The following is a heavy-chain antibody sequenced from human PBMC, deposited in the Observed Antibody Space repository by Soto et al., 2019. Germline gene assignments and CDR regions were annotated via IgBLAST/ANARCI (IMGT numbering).Heavy chain of an antibody. V-gene: IGHV4-39*01. Sequence: QLQLQESGPGLVKPSETLSLTCTVSGGSISSSSYYWGWIRQPPGKGLEWIGSIYYSGSTYYNPSLKSRVTISVDTSKNQFSLKLSSVTAADTAVYYCARLGSEDSSSSFGAFDIWGQGTMVTVSS. CDR3: ARLGSEDSSSSFGAFDI. CDR2: IYYSGST. J-gene: IGHJ3*02. CDR1: GGSISSSSYY. D-gene: IGHD6-6*01.